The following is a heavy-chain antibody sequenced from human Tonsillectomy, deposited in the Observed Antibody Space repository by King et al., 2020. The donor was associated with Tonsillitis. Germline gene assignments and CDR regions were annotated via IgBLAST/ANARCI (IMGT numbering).Heavy chain of an antibody. CDR2: ISYDGSNN. Sequence: VQLVESGGGVVQPGRSLRLSCAASGFTFTTYAMHWVRQAPGKGLEWLAFISYDGSNNSYTDSVKGRYTISRDNSKNTLYLQMNSLSAEDTAVYYCARAGFCDSTSCYRYYYYMDVWGKGTTVTVSS. D-gene: IGHD2-2*01. CDR3: ARAGFCDSTSCYRYYYYMDV. CDR1: GFTFTTYA. J-gene: IGHJ6*03. V-gene: IGHV3-30-3*01.